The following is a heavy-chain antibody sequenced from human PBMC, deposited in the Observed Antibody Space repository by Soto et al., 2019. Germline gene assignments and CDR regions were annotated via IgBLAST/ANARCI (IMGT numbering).Heavy chain of an antibody. J-gene: IGHJ4*02. CDR3: VGAGMATQSSRHYYFYC. CDR1: GFTFSNYP. V-gene: IGHV3-30*04. D-gene: IGHD5-12*01. Sequence: PGGSLRLSCAVSGFTFSNYPMHWVRQAPGKGLECVALISHDGSTKYYADSVKGRFTISRDNSKNTVSLQMNSLRAEDTAVYYCVGAGMATQSSRHYYFYCWAQEALVTVSS. CDR2: ISHDGSTK.